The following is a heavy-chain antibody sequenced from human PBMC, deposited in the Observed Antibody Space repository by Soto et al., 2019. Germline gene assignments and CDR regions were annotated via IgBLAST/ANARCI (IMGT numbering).Heavy chain of an antibody. CDR3: ARAGHSSSSEGANWFDP. J-gene: IGHJ5*02. V-gene: IGHV4-31*03. CDR2: IYYSGST. D-gene: IGHD6-6*01. CDR1: GGSISSGGYY. Sequence: QVQLQESGPGLVKPSQTLSLTCTVSGGSISSGGYYWSWIRQHPGKGLEWIGYIYYSGSTYFNPSLKSRLTISLDTSKNQSSLQLSSVTAADTAVYYCARAGHSSSSEGANWFDPWGQGTLVTVSS.